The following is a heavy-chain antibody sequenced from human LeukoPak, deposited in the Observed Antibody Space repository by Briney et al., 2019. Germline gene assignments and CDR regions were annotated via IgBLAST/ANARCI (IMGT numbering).Heavy chain of an antibody. J-gene: IGHJ4*02. CDR3: ARDGSSSWYYY. CDR2: ISGGGGGTT. V-gene: IGHV3-23*01. D-gene: IGHD6-13*01. Sequence: TGGSLRLSCAASGFTFSNYAMSWVRQAPGKGLEWVSGISGGGGGTTSYADSVKGRFTISRDNAKNSVYLQMNSLRAEDTAVYYCARDGSSSWYYYWGQGTLVTVSS. CDR1: GFTFSNYA.